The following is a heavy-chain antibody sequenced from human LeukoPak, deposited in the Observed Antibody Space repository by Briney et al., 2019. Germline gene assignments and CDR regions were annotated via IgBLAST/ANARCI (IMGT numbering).Heavy chain of an antibody. Sequence: QPGGSLRLSCAASGLTVSSSYMSWVRQAPGKGLEGVSIIYNDGSTYYADSMKGRFTISRDNSKNTLYLQVNSLRAEDTAVYYCAKDGDMATTDGEYFQHWGQGTLVAVSS. V-gene: IGHV3-53*01. CDR3: AKDGDMATTDGEYFQH. CDR1: GLTVSSSY. D-gene: IGHD5-24*01. CDR2: IYNDGST. J-gene: IGHJ1*01.